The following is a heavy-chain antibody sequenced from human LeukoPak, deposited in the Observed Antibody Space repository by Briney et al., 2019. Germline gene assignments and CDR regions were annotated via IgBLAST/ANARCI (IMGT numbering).Heavy chain of an antibody. CDR3: AKDRMVDMGFY. Sequence: GGSLRLSCAASGFTFSSYGMHWVRQAPGKGLEWVAVISYDGSNKYYADSVKGRFTISRDNSKNTLYLQMNSLRAEDTVVYYCAKDRMVDMGFYWGQGTLVTVSS. D-gene: IGHD5-24*01. V-gene: IGHV3-30*18. CDR2: ISYDGSNK. J-gene: IGHJ4*02. CDR1: GFTFSSYG.